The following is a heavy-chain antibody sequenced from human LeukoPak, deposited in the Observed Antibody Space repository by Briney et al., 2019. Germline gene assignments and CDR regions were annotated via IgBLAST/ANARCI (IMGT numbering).Heavy chain of an antibody. V-gene: IGHV4-34*01. D-gene: IGHD2-2*02. J-gene: IGHJ6*03. CDR3: ARETRAIPYYYYMDV. Sequence: SETLSLTCAVYGGSFSGYYWSWIRQPPGKGLEWIGEINHSGSTNYNPSLKSRVTISVDTSKNQFSLKLSSVTAADTAVYYCARETRAIPYYYYMDVWGKGTTVTVSS. CDR2: INHSGST. CDR1: GGSFSGYY.